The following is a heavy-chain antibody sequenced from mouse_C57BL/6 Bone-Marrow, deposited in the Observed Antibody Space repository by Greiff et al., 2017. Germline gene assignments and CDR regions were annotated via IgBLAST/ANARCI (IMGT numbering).Heavy chain of an antibody. J-gene: IGHJ4*01. D-gene: IGHD1-1*01. Sequence: QVQLQQSGPELVKPGASVKLSCKASGYTFTSYDINWVKQRPGQGLEWIGWIYPRDGSTKYNEKFKGKATLTVDPSSSTAYLELHSLTSEDSAVYFCARLRVYYGSSYAMDYWGQGTSVTVSS. CDR1: GYTFTSYD. CDR3: ARLRVYYGSSYAMDY. CDR2: IYPRDGST. V-gene: IGHV1-85*01.